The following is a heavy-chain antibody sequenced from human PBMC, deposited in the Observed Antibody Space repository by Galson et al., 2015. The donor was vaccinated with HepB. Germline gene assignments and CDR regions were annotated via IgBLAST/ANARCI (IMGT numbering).Heavy chain of an antibody. CDR2: IYWDDDK. Sequence: PALVKPTQTLTLTCSFSGFSLSTSGVGVGWIRQPPGKALEWLALIYWDDDKRYSPSLKTRLTITKDTSKNQVVLTMTNMDPVDTATYYCAHSIPYESRGSYGFDPWGQGTLVTVSS. D-gene: IGHD3-22*01. CDR1: GFSLSTSGVG. J-gene: IGHJ5*02. V-gene: IGHV2-5*02. CDR3: AHSIPYESRGSYGFDP.